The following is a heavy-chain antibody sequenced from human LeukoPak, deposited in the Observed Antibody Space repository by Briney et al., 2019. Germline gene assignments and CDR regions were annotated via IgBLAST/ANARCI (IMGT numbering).Heavy chain of an antibody. CDR2: ISSNSVNT. J-gene: IGHJ4*02. CDR3: ASISSYNY. CDR1: GFTFSSYA. Sequence: PGGSLRLSCAASGFTFSSYAMSWVRQAPGKGLEWVSAISSNSVNTYYADSVKGRFTISRDNAKNTLYLQMNSLRAEDTAVYYCASISSYNYWGQGTLVTVSS. V-gene: IGHV3-23*01. D-gene: IGHD2-2*02.